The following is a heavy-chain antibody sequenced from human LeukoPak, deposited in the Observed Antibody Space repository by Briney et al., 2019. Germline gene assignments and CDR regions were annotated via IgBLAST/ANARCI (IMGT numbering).Heavy chain of an antibody. CDR3: ARSSEYGDPFNY. V-gene: IGHV4-39*01. CDR1: GASISKSDYF. Sequence: SETLSLTCTVSGASISKSDYFWGWIRQPPGKGLEWIGSIYYSGSTYYSPSLKGRVTISVDTSKNQFSLKLTSVTAADTAVYYCARSSEYGDPFNYWGQGTLVTVSS. J-gene: IGHJ4*02. D-gene: IGHD4-17*01. CDR2: IYYSGST.